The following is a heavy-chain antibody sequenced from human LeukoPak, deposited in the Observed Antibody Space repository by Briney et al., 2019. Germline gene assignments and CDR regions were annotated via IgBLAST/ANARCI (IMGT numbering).Heavy chain of an antibody. J-gene: IGHJ6*03. D-gene: IGHD1-26*01. CDR3: ARAYSERYGLGYYYMDV. V-gene: IGHV4-4*02. CDR2: IYHSGST. Sequence: SETLSLTCAVSGGSISSSNWWSWVRQPPGKGLEWIGEIYHSGSTNYNPSLKSRVTISVDKSKNQFSLKLSSVTAEDTAVYYCARAYSERYGLGYYYMDVWGKGTTVTISS. CDR1: GGSISSSNW.